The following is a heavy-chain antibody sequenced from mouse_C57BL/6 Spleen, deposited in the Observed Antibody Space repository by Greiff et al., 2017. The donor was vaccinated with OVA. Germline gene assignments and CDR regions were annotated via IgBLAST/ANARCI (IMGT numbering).Heavy chain of an antibody. J-gene: IGHJ2*01. V-gene: IGHV5-4*01. CDR3: ARDYSNPGFDY. CDR2: ISDGGSYT. D-gene: IGHD2-5*01. CDR1: GFTFSSYA. Sequence: EVKLMESGGGLVKPGGSLKLSCAASGFTFSSYAMSWVRQTPEKRLEWVATISDGGSYTYYPDTVKGRFPISRDNAKNNLYLQIGHLKSEDTAMYYCARDYSNPGFDYWGQGTTLTVSS.